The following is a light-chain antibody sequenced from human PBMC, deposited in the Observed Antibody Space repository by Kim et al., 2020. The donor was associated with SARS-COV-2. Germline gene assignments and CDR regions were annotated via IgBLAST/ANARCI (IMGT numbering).Light chain of an antibody. CDR2: DAS. V-gene: IGKV3-11*01. Sequence: EIVLTQSPATLSLSPGERATLSCRASQSVSRFLAWYQQKPGQAPRLLIYDASNRATGIPARFSGSGSGTDFALPISSLEPEDFAVYYCQQRSNWPPYTFGQGTKLEI. J-gene: IGKJ2*01. CDR1: QSVSRF. CDR3: QQRSNWPPYT.